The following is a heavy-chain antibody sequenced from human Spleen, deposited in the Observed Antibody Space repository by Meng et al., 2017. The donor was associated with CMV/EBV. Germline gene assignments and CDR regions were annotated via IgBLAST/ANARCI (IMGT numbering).Heavy chain of an antibody. CDR1: GYTFSSYG. CDR3: ARDRASYDGSGYLYGMDV. D-gene: IGHD3-22*01. V-gene: IGHV1-18*01. Sequence: ASVKVSCKASGYTFSSYGISWVRQAPGQGLEWMGWTSAYTGDAYYAHNVKGRVTMTTDTSTGTAYMELTSLRSDDTAVYYCARDRASYDGSGYLYGMDVWGQGTTVTVSS. CDR2: TSAYTGDA. J-gene: IGHJ6*02.